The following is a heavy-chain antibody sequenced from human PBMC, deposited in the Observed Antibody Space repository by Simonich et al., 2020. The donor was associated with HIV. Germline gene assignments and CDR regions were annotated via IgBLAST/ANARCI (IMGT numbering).Heavy chain of an antibody. V-gene: IGHV3-9*03. D-gene: IGHD6-6*01. J-gene: IGHJ4*02. Sequence: EVQLVESGGGLVQPGRSLRLSCAASGFTFDDYAMHWVRQTPWKGLEWVSGIMWNSGSIGYADSVKGRFTISRDNAKNSLYLQMNSLRAEDMALYYCAKDRYSSSSGSFDYWGQGTLVTVSS. CDR3: AKDRYSSSSGSFDY. CDR1: GFTFDDYA. CDR2: IMWNSGSI.